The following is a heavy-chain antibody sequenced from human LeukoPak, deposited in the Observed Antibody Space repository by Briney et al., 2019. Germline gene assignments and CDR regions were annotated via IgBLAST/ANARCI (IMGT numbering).Heavy chain of an antibody. CDR1: GFTFSSYA. J-gene: IGHJ4*02. CDR3: AKFGSAWTASYFDF. V-gene: IGHV3-23*01. D-gene: IGHD6-19*01. Sequence: PGGSLRLSCAASGFTFSSYAMSWVRQAPGKGLEWVSGISGSDGTTYYADSVKARFTLYRDNSKNKLYLQMNSLRAEDTAIYYCAKFGSAWTASYFDFWGQGTLVTVSS. CDR2: ISGSDGTT.